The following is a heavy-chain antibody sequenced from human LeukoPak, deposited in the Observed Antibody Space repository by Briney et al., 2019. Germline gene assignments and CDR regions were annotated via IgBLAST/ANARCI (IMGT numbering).Heavy chain of an antibody. Sequence: SETLSLTCTVSGGSISSYYWSWIRQPPGKGLEWIGYIYYSGSTNYNPSLKSRVTISVDTSKNQFSLKLSSVTAADTAVYYCARGRQQLVRDAFDIWGQGTMVTVSS. CDR1: GGSISSYY. CDR2: IYYSGST. CDR3: ARGRQQLVRDAFDI. D-gene: IGHD6-13*01. J-gene: IGHJ3*02. V-gene: IGHV4-59*01.